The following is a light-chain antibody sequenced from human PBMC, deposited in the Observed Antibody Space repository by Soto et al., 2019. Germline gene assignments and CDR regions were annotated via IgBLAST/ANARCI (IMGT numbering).Light chain of an antibody. CDR3: QQYDNWPLT. J-gene: IGKJ4*01. V-gene: IGKV3D-15*01. CDR1: QSVDYN. CDR2: GAS. Sequence: EIVMTQSPATLSVSPGERVILSCRASQSVDYNLAWYQQKPGQAPRLLIFGASNRATGIPARFSGSGSGTDCTLTISSLQSEDFGVYFGQQYDNWPLTFGGGTKVEIK.